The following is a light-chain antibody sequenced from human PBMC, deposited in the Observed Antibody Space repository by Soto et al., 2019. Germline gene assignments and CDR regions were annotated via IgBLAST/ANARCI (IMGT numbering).Light chain of an antibody. CDR1: QGIDTY. CDR2: ATS. J-gene: IGKJ2*01. V-gene: IGKV1-8*01. CDR3: QQYYTHPQT. Sequence: AIQMTQSPSSFSASVGDRVTITCRARQGIDTYLAWYQQKPGKAPRLLIYATSVLESGVPSRFQGSGSGTDDTLTISSLQSEDFASYYCQQYYTHPQTFGQGTKLDVK.